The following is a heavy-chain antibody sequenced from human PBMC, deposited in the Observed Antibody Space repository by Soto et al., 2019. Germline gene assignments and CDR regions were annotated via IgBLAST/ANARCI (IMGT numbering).Heavy chain of an antibody. V-gene: IGHV3-30*18. D-gene: IGHD1-26*01. CDR3: AKDGSHNFDY. CDR2: MSYDGSNE. Sequence: VQLVESGGGVVQPGRSLRLSCAASGFTFSNYARPCIRQAPGKGLEWVALMSYDGSNEYYADSVKGRFTISRDNSKYTLYLQMNSLRAEDTAGYYCAKDGSHNFDYWGQGTLVTVSS. CDR1: GFTFSNYA. J-gene: IGHJ4*02.